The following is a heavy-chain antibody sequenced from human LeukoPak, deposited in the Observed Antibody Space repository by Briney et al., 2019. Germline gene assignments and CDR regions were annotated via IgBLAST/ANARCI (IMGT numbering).Heavy chain of an antibody. CDR3: ARDEGFDY. J-gene: IGHJ4*02. CDR2: ISYDGSNK. Sequence: PGGSLRLSCAASGFTFSSYAMHWVRQAPGKGLEWVAVISYDGSNKYYADSVKGRFTISRDNSKNTLYLQMNSLRAEDTAVYYCARDEGFDYWGQGTLVTVSA. CDR1: GFTFSSYA. V-gene: IGHV3-30*04.